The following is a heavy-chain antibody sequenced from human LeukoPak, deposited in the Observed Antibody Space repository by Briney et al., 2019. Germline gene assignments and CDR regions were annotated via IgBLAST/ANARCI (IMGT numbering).Heavy chain of an antibody. CDR3: AKNGGNGWYPAKYFDY. Sequence: GGSLRLSCAASGFTFSSYGMSWVRQAPGKGLEWVSAISGSGGSTYYADSVKGRFTISRDNSKNTLYLQMNSLRAEDTAVYYCAKNGGNGWYPAKYFDYWGQGTLVTVSS. D-gene: IGHD6-19*01. CDR2: ISGSGGST. V-gene: IGHV3-23*01. CDR1: GFTFSSYG. J-gene: IGHJ4*02.